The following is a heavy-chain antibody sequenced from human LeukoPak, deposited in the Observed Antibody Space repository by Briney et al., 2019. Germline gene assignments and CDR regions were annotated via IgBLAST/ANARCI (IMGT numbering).Heavy chain of an antibody. V-gene: IGHV1-24*01. D-gene: IGHD6-6*01. CDR1: GYTLTELS. CDR2: FDPEDGET. CDR3: ATGGYSSSARHYYYYYMDV. J-gene: IGHJ6*03. Sequence: ASVKVSCKVSGYTLTELSMHWVRQAPGKGLEWMGGFDPEDGETIYAQKFQGRVTMTEDTSTDTAYMELSSLRSEDTAVYYCATGGYSSSARHYYYYYMDVWGKGTTVTVSS.